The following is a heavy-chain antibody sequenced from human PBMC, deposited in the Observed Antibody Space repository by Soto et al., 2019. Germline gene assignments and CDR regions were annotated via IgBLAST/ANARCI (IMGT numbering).Heavy chain of an antibody. J-gene: IGHJ4*02. CDR1: GFTFSSYG. CDR2: IWYDGSNK. D-gene: IGHD1-26*01. Sequence: QVQLVESGGGVVQPGRSLRLSCAASGFTFSSYGMHWVRQAPGKGLEWVAVIWYDGSNKYYADSVKGRFTISRDNSKNTLYLLMNSLRAKDTAVYYCARGVVGATTLDYWGQGTLVTVSS. CDR3: ARGVVGATTLDY. V-gene: IGHV3-33*01.